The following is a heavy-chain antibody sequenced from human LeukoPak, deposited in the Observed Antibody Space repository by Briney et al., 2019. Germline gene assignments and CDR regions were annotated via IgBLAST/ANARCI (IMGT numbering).Heavy chain of an antibody. CDR1: GFTVSSNY. CDR3: ARGHYGMDV. Sequence: GGSLRLSCAASGFTVSSNYMSWVRQAPGKGLEWVSYISGSSSYTNYADSVKGRFTISRDNAKNSLYLQMKFLRAEDTAVYYCARGHYGMDVWGQGTTVTVSS. V-gene: IGHV3-11*05. CDR2: ISGSSSYT. J-gene: IGHJ6*02.